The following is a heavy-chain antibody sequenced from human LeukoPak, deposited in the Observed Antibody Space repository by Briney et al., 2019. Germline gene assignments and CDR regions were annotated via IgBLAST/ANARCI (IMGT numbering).Heavy chain of an antibody. D-gene: IGHD3-10*01. CDR1: GFTFSSCW. CDR2: IKQDGSEK. Sequence: GGSLRLSCAASGFTFSSCWMSWVRQAPGKGLEWVANIKQDGSEKYYVDSVKGRFTISRDNAKNSLYLQMNSLRAEDTAVYYCARIHYYGSGSFDYWGQGTLVTVSS. V-gene: IGHV3-7*01. CDR3: ARIHYYGSGSFDY. J-gene: IGHJ4*02.